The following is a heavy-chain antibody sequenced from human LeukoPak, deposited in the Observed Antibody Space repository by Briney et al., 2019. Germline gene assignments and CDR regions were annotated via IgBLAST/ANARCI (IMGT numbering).Heavy chain of an antibody. CDR3: ASGYCSGGSCYGQYYYYYMDV. D-gene: IGHD2-15*01. CDR2: ISAYNGNT. CDR1: GYTFTSYG. V-gene: IGHV1-18*01. Sequence: GASVKVSCKASGYTFTSYGISWVRQAPGQGLEWMGWISAYNGNTNYAQKLQGRVTMTTDTSTSTAYMELRSLRSDDTAVYYCASGYCSGGSCYGQYYYYYMDVWGKGTTVTVSS. J-gene: IGHJ6*03.